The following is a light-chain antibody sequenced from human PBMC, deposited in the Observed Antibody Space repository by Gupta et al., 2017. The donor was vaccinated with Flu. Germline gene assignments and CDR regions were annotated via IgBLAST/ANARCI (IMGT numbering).Light chain of an antibody. Sequence: ITISCTRTSSDVGGYNYFSWYHQYPGKAPKLMIYEVTNRHSGVSNRFSGSTSGNTASLTISGLQAEDEADYYCSSYTSNSTIYVFGSGTKVTVL. CDR3: SSYTSNSTIYV. J-gene: IGLJ1*01. CDR1: SSDVGGYNY. CDR2: EVT. V-gene: IGLV2-14*01.